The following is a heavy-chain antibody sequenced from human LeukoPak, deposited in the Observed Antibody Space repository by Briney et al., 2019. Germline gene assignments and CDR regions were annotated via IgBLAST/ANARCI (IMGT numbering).Heavy chain of an antibody. D-gene: IGHD4-23*01. J-gene: IGHJ4*02. CDR3: TTTHGVEGVATY. CDR2: IKSKTDGGTT. V-gene: IGHV3-15*01. CDR1: GFTFSNAW. Sequence: GGSLRLSCAASGFTFSNAWMSWVRQAPGKGLEWVGRIKSKTDGGTTDYAAPVKGRFTISRDDSKNTLYLQMNSLKTEDTAVYYCTTTHGVEGVATYWGQGTLVTVSS.